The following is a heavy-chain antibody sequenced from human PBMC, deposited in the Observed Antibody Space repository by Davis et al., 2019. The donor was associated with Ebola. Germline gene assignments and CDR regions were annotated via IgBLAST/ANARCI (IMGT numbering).Heavy chain of an antibody. D-gene: IGHD2-21*01. CDR1: GFTFSSYW. V-gene: IGHV3-48*02. J-gene: IGHJ5*02. Sequence: GESLKISCAASGFTFSSYWMSWVRQAPGKGLEWISYISSSSSTIYYADSVKGRFTISRDNAKNSLYLQMNSLRDEDTAVYYCARETNSRLLYNWFDPWGQGTLVTVSS. CDR3: ARETNSRLLYNWFDP. CDR2: ISSSSSTI.